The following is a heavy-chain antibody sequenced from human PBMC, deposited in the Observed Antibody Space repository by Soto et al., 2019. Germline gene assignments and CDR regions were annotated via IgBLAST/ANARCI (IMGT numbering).Heavy chain of an antibody. D-gene: IGHD3-22*01. V-gene: IGHV3-33*01. CDR3: ARAHTMMILDRFDP. CDR2: IWFDGSKK. Sequence: PGWSLRLACASSGFKFINYAIHWVRQAPGKGLEWLAVIWFDGSKKYYADSVKGRFTISRDNSKNTVYLDMNSLTADDSGVFYCARAHTMMILDRFDPWGHGTLVTVSS. J-gene: IGHJ5*02. CDR1: GFKFINYA.